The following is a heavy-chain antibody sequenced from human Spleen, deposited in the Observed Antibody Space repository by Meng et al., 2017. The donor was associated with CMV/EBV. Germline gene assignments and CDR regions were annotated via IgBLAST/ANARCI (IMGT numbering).Heavy chain of an antibody. D-gene: IGHD3-3*01. J-gene: IGHJ5*02. V-gene: IGHV4-59*01. CDR1: YY. Sequence: YYWSWIRQPPGTGLELSGYIYYSGSTNYNPSLKSRVTISVDTSKNQFSLKLSSVTAADTAVYYCARYFPYYDFWSGYYTGIALGWFDPWGQGTLVTVSS. CDR3: ARYFPYYDFWSGYYTGIALGWFDP. CDR2: IYYSGST.